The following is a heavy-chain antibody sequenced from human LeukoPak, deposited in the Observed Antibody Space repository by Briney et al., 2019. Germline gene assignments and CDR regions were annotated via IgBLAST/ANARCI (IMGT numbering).Heavy chain of an antibody. CDR3: ARVGYYDSSGYRGYYYYYYMDV. V-gene: IGHV4-4*07. J-gene: IGHJ6*03. Sequence: SETLSLTCTVSGASISSYYWSWIRQPAGKGLEWIGRIYTSGSTNYNPSLKSRVTISVDTSRNQFSLKLSSVTAADTAVYYCARVGYYDSSGYRGYYYYYYMDVWGKGTTVTVSS. CDR1: GASISSYY. CDR2: IYTSGST. D-gene: IGHD3-22*01.